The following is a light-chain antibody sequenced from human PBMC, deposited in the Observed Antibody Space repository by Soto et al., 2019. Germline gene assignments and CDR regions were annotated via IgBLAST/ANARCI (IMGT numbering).Light chain of an antibody. J-gene: IGLJ2*01. V-gene: IGLV1-47*02. Sequence: QSVLTQPPSASGTPGQRVTISCSGSNSNVETNYVYWYQQVAGTAPKLLIYSNDQRPSGGPDRFSASKSGTSASLDISGRRSEDEADYYCSANDDSLGGPVFGGGTKLTVL. CDR3: SANDDSLGGPV. CDR2: SND. CDR1: NSNVETNY.